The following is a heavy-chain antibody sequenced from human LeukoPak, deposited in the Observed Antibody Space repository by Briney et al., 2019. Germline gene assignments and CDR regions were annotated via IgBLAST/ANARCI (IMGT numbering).Heavy chain of an antibody. CDR2: IRSKAYGGTT. Sequence: GGSLRLSCTASGFTFGDYAMSWFRQAPGKGLEWVGFIRSKAYGGTTEYAASVKGRFTISRDDSKSIAYLQMNSLKTEDTAVYYCTRDSSRRDGYNYGRIYWGQGTLVTVSS. CDR1: GFTFGDYA. J-gene: IGHJ4*02. D-gene: IGHD5-24*01. CDR3: TRDSSRRDGYNYGRIY. V-gene: IGHV3-49*03.